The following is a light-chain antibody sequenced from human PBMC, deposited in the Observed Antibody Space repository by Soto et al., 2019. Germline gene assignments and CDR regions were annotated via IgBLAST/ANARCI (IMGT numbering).Light chain of an antibody. CDR3: QQYGHSPLT. CDR2: GAS. V-gene: IGKV3-20*01. Sequence: DIVLTQSPGTLSLSPGERATLSCTASQSVRSNFLAWYRQRPGHAPRLLIYGASSRAAGTPDRFSGSGSGTDFTLTISRLEPEDFAVFYCQQYGHSPLTFGGGTKVEIK. CDR1: QSVRSNF. J-gene: IGKJ4*01.